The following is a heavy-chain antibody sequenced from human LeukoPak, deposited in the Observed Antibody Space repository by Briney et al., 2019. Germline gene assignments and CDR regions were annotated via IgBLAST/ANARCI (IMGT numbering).Heavy chain of an antibody. CDR3: ARSTPLVYSSSWYYFDY. D-gene: IGHD6-13*01. J-gene: IGHJ4*02. CDR2: ISRSGSST. V-gene: IGHV3-23*01. Sequence: GGSLRLSCAASGFTFSTCAMTWVRQAPGKGLECVSVISRSGSSTHYADSVKGRFTISRDNCKNMLYLQMNSLRAEDTAVYYCARSTPLVYSSSWYYFDYWGQGTLVTVSS. CDR1: GFTFSTCA.